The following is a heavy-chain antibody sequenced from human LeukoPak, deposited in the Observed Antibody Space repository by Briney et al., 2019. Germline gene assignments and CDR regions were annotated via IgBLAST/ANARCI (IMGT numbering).Heavy chain of an antibody. Sequence: GGSLRLSCAASGFTFSNYEMNWVRQAPGKGLEWVSYISGSGSTTYYADSVQGRFTISRDNAKNSLYLEMNSLRADDTAVYYCARVGKAARSEWFDPWGQGTLVTVSS. V-gene: IGHV3-48*03. D-gene: IGHD6-6*01. CDR2: ISGSGSTT. CDR1: GFTFSNYE. CDR3: ARVGKAARSEWFDP. J-gene: IGHJ5*02.